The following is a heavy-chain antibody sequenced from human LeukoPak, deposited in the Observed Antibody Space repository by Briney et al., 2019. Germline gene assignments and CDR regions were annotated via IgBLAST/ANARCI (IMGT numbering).Heavy chain of an antibody. V-gene: IGHV1-69*13. D-gene: IGHD2-15*01. CDR2: IIPIFGTA. Sequence: SVKVSCKASGGTFISYVISWVRQAPGQGLEWMGGIIPIFGTANYAQKFQGRVTITADESTSTAYMELSSLRSEDTAVYYCARGVTCSGGSCHLTFDYWGQGTLVTVSS. CDR1: GGTFISYV. CDR3: ARGVTCSGGSCHLTFDY. J-gene: IGHJ4*02.